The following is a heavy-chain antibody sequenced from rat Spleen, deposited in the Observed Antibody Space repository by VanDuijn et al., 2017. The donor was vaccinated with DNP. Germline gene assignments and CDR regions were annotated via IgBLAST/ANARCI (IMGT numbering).Heavy chain of an antibody. CDR1: GYSITSNHK. V-gene: IGHV3-3*01. CDR3: AVQLGVFDY. J-gene: IGHJ2*01. Sequence: EVQLQESGPGLVKPSQSLSLTCSVTGYSITSNHKWSWIRKFPGNELEWMGYINNAGSTNYNPSLKGRFSITRDTSKNQFFLQVNSLGNEDTATYYCAVQLGVFDYWGQGVMVIVSS. D-gene: IGHD5-1*01. CDR2: INNAGST.